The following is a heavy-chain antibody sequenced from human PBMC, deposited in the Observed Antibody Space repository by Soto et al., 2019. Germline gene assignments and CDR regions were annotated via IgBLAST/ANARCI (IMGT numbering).Heavy chain of an antibody. V-gene: IGHV4-31*03. CDR1: GGSISSGGYY. D-gene: IGHD3-3*02. Sequence: QVQLQESGPGLVKPSQTLSLTCTVSGGSISSGGYYWSWIRQHPGKGLEWIGYIYYSGSTYYNPSLKSRVTISVDTSKNQFSLKLSSVTAADTAVYYCARDYHLTGYYYYYGMDVWGQGTTVTVSS. J-gene: IGHJ6*02. CDR2: IYYSGST. CDR3: ARDYHLTGYYYYYGMDV.